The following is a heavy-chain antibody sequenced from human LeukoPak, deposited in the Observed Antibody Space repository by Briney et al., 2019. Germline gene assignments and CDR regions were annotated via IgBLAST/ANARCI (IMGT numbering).Heavy chain of an antibody. Sequence: PSETLSLTCAVDGASFNDYYWSWIRHSRTKVLEWIGEVNHSGSAKYNPSLKSRVTISADKSKNQFFLRLSPVAAADSGVYYCARERASNNHDNWFDPWGQGTLVTVSS. CDR3: ARERASNNHDNWFDP. J-gene: IGHJ5*02. CDR1: GASFNDYY. CDR2: VNHSGSA. V-gene: IGHV4-34*01.